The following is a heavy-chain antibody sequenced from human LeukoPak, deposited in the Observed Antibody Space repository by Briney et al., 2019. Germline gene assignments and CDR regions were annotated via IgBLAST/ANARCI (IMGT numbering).Heavy chain of an antibody. J-gene: IGHJ4*02. Sequence: HSGGSLRLSCAASGFTFSSYSMNWVRQAPGKGLEWVSAISGSGGSTYYADSVRGRFTISRDNSKNTLYLQMNSLRAEDTAVYYCAKTPYAQQPYYFDYWGQGTLVTVSS. CDR2: ISGSGGST. D-gene: IGHD1/OR15-1a*01. V-gene: IGHV3-23*01. CDR3: AKTPYAQQPYYFDY. CDR1: GFTFSSYS.